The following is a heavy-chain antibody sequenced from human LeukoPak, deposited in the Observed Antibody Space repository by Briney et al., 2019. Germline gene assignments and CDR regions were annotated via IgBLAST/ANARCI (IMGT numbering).Heavy chain of an antibody. V-gene: IGHV1-2*02. CDR3: AREGYFTNGVCYGGIWFDP. CDR2: INPNSGGT. Sequence: ASVKVSFKSSGYTFTGYYMHLVRQAPGQGLEWMGWINPNSGGTNYAQKVQGRVTMTRATSISTDYMDLSRMRSDDRGVYYCAREGYFTNGVCYGGIWFDPWGQGSLVTVSS. CDR1: GYTFTGYY. D-gene: IGHD2-8*01. J-gene: IGHJ5*02.